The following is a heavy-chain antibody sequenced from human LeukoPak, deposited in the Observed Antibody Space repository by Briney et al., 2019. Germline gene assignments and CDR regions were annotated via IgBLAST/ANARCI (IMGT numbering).Heavy chain of an antibody. CDR2: ISNSGSTI. Sequence: PGGSLRLSCAASGFTFSSYEMNWVRQAPGKGLEWVSYISNSGSTIYYADSVKGRFTISRDNAKNSLYLQMNSLRAEDTAVYYCARLAGAPGAFDIWGQGTMVTVSS. J-gene: IGHJ3*02. V-gene: IGHV3-48*03. D-gene: IGHD3-10*01. CDR3: ARLAGAPGAFDI. CDR1: GFTFSSYE.